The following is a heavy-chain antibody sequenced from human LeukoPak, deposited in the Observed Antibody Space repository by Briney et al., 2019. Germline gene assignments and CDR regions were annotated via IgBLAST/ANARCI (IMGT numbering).Heavy chain of an antibody. D-gene: IGHD3-16*02. CDR3: ARNRHYAMGV. Sequence: GGSLRLSCVASGFSFSSYWMSWVRQAPGKGLEWVAGIKQDGSENHYVDSVKGLFTVSRDNAKNSLYLQMNSLRVEDTAVYYCARNRHYAMGVWGQGTTVIVSS. CDR2: IKQDGSEN. J-gene: IGHJ6*02. CDR1: GFSFSSYW. V-gene: IGHV3-7*01.